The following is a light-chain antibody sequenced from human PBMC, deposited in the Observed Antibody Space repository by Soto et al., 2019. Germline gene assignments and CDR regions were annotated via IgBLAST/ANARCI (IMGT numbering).Light chain of an antibody. Sequence: ETVMTQSPAILSVSPGEGATLSCRASQSLNTNLAWYQQKLGQAPRVLIYGASTRATGIPARFSGSGSGTEFTLTISGLQSEDSGVYFCHEYNTWPWTFGQGTRVEIK. CDR3: HEYNTWPWT. V-gene: IGKV3-15*01. CDR1: QSLNTN. CDR2: GAS. J-gene: IGKJ1*01.